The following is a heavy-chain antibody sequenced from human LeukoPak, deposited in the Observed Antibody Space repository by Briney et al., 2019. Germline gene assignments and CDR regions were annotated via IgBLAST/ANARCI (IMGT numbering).Heavy chain of an antibody. D-gene: IGHD3-22*01. J-gene: IGHJ4*02. CDR2: ISWNSGSI. V-gene: IGHV3-9*01. CDR1: GFTFDDYA. CDR3: AKTDYYDSSGYYWGLFDY. Sequence: GRSLRLSCAASGFTFDDYAMHWVRQAPGKGLEWVSGISWNSGSIGYADSVKGRFTISRDNAKNSLYLQMNSLRAEDTALYYCAKTDYYDSSGYYWGLFDYWGQGTLVTVSS.